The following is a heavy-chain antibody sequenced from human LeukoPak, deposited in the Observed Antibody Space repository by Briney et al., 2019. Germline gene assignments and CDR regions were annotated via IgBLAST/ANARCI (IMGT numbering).Heavy chain of an antibody. CDR2: IYGDGST. CDR1: GFTVNNNY. CDR3: AIGSYCSGGSCYPLFDY. D-gene: IGHD2-15*01. Sequence: GGSLRLSCAASGFTVNNNYMNWVRQAPGKGLEWVSGIYGDGSTYYADFVKGRFTISRDSSKNTLFLQMNSLRAEDTAVYYCAIGSYCSGGSCYPLFDYWGRGTLVTVSS. V-gene: IGHV3-53*01. J-gene: IGHJ4*02.